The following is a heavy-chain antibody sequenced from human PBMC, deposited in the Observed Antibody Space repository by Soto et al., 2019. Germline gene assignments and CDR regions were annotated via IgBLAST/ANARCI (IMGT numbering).Heavy chain of an antibody. J-gene: IGHJ4*03. D-gene: IGHD5-12*01. CDR2: IGVRGNSE. V-gene: IGHV3-23*01. CDR1: GFIFTNYS. CDR3: VTEGRGSFDC. Sequence: QPGGSLRLSCAASGFIFTNYSMNLVRQAPGKGLECVSVIGVRGNSEYYADSVQGRFTISRDNSKNTLSLQMSSLTADDTAIYYCVTEGRGSFDCWGRGTRVTVSS.